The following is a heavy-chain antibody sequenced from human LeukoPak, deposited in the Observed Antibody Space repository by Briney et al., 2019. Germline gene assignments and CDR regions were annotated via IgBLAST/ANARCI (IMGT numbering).Heavy chain of an antibody. CDR2: INHSGST. D-gene: IGHD4-17*01. CDR1: GGSINSYY. V-gene: IGHV4-34*01. J-gene: IGHJ4*02. Sequence: SETLSLTCTVSGGSINSYYWSWIRQPPGKGLEWIGEINHSGSTNYNPSLTSRVTISVDTSKNQFSLKLSSVTAADTAVYYCSTTFDYWGQGTLVTVSS. CDR3: STTFDY.